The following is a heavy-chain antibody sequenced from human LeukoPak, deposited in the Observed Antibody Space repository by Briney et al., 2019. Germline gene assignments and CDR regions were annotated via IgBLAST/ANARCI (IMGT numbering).Heavy chain of an antibody. D-gene: IGHD6-6*01. V-gene: IGHV1-69*13. CDR2: IIPIFGTA. CDR3: ARATPEYSSTSVYDY. CDR1: GGTFSSYA. Sequence: ASVKVSCKASGGTFSSYAISWVRQAPGQGLEWMGGIIPIFGTANYAQKFQGRVTITADESTSTAYMELSSLRSEDTAVYYCARATPEYSSTSVYDYWGQGTLVTVSS. J-gene: IGHJ4*02.